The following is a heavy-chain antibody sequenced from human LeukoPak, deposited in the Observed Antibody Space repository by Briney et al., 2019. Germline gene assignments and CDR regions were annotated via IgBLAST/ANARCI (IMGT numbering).Heavy chain of an antibody. Sequence: ASVKVSCKASGYTFTSYGISWVRQAPGQGLEWMGWISAYNGNTNYAQKLQGRVTMTTDTSTSTAYMELRSLRSDDTAVYYCARDQGPLGSGYDKYGMDVWGQGTTVTVSS. J-gene: IGHJ6*02. CDR1: GYTFTSYG. D-gene: IGHD5-12*01. V-gene: IGHV1-18*01. CDR3: ARDQGPLGSGYDKYGMDV. CDR2: ISAYNGNT.